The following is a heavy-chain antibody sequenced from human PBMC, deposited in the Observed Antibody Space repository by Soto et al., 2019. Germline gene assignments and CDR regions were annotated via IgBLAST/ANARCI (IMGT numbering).Heavy chain of an antibody. J-gene: IGHJ6*02. CDR1: GYTFTSYA. CDR2: LNAGNGNT. V-gene: IGHV1-3*01. CDR3: SRGDPYYGMDV. Sequence: QFQRVQSGSEVKKPGASVQVSCKASGYTFTSYAMHWVPQAPGQRLEWMGWLNAGNGNTKYSQKFQGRGTITRDTSASTAYMVLSSMRSEDTAVYYCSRGDPYYGMDVWGQGTTVTVSS.